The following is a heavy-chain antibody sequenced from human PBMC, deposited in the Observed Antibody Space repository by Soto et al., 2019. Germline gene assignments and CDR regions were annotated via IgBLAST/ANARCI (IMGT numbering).Heavy chain of an antibody. CDR1: GFTFSSYA. Sequence: GGSLRLSCAASGFTFSSYAMHWVRQAPGKGLEYGSAISSNGGSTYYANSVKCRITISRDNSKNTLYLQMGSLRAEDMAVYYCARVGGYCSGGSCYTWYFDLWGRGTLVTVSS. CDR2: ISSNGGST. D-gene: IGHD2-15*01. CDR3: ARVGGYCSGGSCYTWYFDL. V-gene: IGHV3-64*01. J-gene: IGHJ2*01.